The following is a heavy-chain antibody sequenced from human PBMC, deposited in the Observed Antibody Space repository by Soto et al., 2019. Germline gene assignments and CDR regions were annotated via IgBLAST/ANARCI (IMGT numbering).Heavy chain of an antibody. CDR2: IKSDGSDK. CDR1: GFTLSSYW. Sequence: EVQLVESGGGLVQPGGSLRLSCAASGFTLSSYWMHWVRQAPGKGLVWVSRIKSDGSDKSYADSVKGRFTISRDNAKNTLYLQMSSLRAEDTAVYYCVRVAYGDLGGWGQGTLVTVSS. V-gene: IGHV3-74*01. D-gene: IGHD4-17*01. J-gene: IGHJ4*02. CDR3: VRVAYGDLGG.